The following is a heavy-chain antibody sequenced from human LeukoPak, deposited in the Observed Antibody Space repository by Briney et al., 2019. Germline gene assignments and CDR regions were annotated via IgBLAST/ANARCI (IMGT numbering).Heavy chain of an antibody. V-gene: IGHV3-23*01. CDR3: AKQPNSGGSCYFFDY. J-gene: IGHJ4*02. CDR2: ISGSGGNT. CDR1: GFTLSSYA. Sequence: GGSLRLSCAASGFTLSSYAMSWVRQAPGKGLEWVSSISGSGGNTYYADSVKGRFTISRDNSKSTLYLQMNSLRAEDTAVYYCAKQPNSGGSCYFFDYWGQGTLVTVSS. D-gene: IGHD2-15*01.